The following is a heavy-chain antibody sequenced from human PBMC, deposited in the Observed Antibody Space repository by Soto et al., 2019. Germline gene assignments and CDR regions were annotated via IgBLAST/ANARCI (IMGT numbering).Heavy chain of an antibody. V-gene: IGHV5-10-1*01. CDR1: GYSFTSYW. CDR2: IDPSDSYT. Sequence: PGESLKISCKGSGYSFTSYWISWVRQMPGKGLEWMGRIDPSDSYTNYSPSFQGHVTISADKSISTAYLQWSSLKASDTAMYYCARHNDGEYPHTRAFEIWGQGTMVTV. J-gene: IGHJ3*02. CDR3: ARHNDGEYPHTRAFEI. D-gene: IGHD4-17*01.